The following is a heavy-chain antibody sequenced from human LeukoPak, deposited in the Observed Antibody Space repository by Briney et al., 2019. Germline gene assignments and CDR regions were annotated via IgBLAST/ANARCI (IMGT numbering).Heavy chain of an antibody. J-gene: IGHJ4*02. CDR1: GYTFTSYY. CDR3: ARGATYYYDSSGYYEPYFDY. V-gene: IGHV1-46*01. Sequence: EASVKVSCKASGYTFTSYYMHRVRQAPGQGLAWMGIINPSGGSTSYAQKFQGRVTMTRDTSTSTVYMELSSLRSEDTAVYYCARGATYYYDSSGYYEPYFDYWGQGTLVTVSS. D-gene: IGHD3-22*01. CDR2: INPSGGST.